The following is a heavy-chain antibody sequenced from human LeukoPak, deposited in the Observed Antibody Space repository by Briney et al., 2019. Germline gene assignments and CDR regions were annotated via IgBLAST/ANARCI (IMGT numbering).Heavy chain of an antibody. Sequence: PSETLSLTFAVPGASICSGTYSWSWIRQPPGKGLECIGYIYYSGSTNYNPSLRSRVTISVDTSRNQFSLKLYSVTAADTAVYFCVRSVSGYSYDHAAFEIWGQGTMVTVSS. CDR3: VRSVSGYSYDHAAFEI. CDR2: IYYSGST. J-gene: IGHJ3*02. CDR1: GASICSGTYS. V-gene: IGHV4-61*01. D-gene: IGHD5-18*01.